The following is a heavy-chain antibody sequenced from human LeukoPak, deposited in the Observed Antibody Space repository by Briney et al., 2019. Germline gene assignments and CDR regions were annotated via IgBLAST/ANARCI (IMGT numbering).Heavy chain of an antibody. CDR2: IYYSGST. J-gene: IGHJ4*02. Sequence: SETLSLTCTVSGGSISSSSYYWGWIRQPPGKGLEWIGSIYYSGSTYYNPSLKSRVTISVDTSKNQFSLKLSSVTAADTAVYYCARDLSGSYLGGGYFDYRGQGTLVTVSS. D-gene: IGHD1-26*01. CDR3: ARDLSGSYLGGGYFDY. CDR1: GGSISSSSYY. V-gene: IGHV4-39*07.